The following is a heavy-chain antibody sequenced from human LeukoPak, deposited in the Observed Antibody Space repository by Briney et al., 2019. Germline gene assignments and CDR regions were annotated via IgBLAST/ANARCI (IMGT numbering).Heavy chain of an antibody. CDR2: IIPIFGTA. CDR3: ARDNSVGDTAWWFDP. J-gene: IGHJ5*02. D-gene: IGHD1-26*01. Sequence: VASVKVSCKASGGTFSSYAISWVRQAPGQGLEWMGGIIPIFGTANYAQKFQGRVTITADKSTSTAYMELSSLRSEDTAVYYCARDNSVGDTAWWFDPWGQGTLVTVSS. CDR1: GGTFSSYA. V-gene: IGHV1-69*06.